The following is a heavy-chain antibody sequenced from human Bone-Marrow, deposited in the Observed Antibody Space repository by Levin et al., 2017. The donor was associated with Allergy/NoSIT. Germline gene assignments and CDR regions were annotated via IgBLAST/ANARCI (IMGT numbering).Heavy chain of an antibody. Sequence: GGSLRLSCAASGFTFSNFDMHWVRQAPGKGLEWVTLTSYDGFEKYYADSVKGRFTISRDNSKNSLYLQMDSLRPEDTALYYCARSFGSGFWCRLLGSWGQGSLVIVSS. D-gene: IGHD3-10*01. CDR2: TSYDGFEK. V-gene: IGHV3-30-3*01. CDR3: ARSFGSGFWCRLLGS. CDR1: GFTFSNFD. J-gene: IGHJ5*02.